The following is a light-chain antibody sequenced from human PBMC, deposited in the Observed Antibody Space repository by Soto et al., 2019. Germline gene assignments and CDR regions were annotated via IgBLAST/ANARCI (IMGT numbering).Light chain of an antibody. Sequence: QSVLTQPPSVSGAPGQRVTISCTGSSSNIGTGYDIHWYQQVPGTAPKLLIYGNSNRPSGVPDRFSGSKSGTSASLAITGLKAEDEADHYCQSYDSSLSGGVFGTGTKLTVL. CDR1: SSNIGTGYD. J-gene: IGLJ1*01. V-gene: IGLV1-40*01. CDR2: GNS. CDR3: QSYDSSLSGGV.